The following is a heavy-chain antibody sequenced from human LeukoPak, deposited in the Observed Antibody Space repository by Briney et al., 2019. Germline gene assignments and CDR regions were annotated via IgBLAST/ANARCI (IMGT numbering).Heavy chain of an antibody. CDR3: AKLNSYGDY. V-gene: IGHV3-23*01. D-gene: IGHD5-18*01. CDR2: ISGNGGST. CDR1: RFMFRNHG. J-gene: IGHJ4*02. Sequence: PGGSLRLSCTVSRFMFRNHGMSWVRQAPGKGLEWVSTISGNGGSTYYADSVKGRFTISRDNSKSMVYLQMDSLRAEDTATYYCAKLNSYGDYWGQGTLVTISS.